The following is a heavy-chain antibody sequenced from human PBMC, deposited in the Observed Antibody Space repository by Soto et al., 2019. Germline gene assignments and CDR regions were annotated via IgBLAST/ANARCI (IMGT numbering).Heavy chain of an antibody. CDR3: ASTYCGGDCSQKDYGMDV. CDR2: IYYSGST. D-gene: IGHD2-21*02. J-gene: IGHJ6*02. Sequence: PSETLSLTCTVSGGSISSYYWSWIRQPPGKGLEWIGYIYYSGSTNYNPSLKSRVTISVDTSKNQFSLKLSSVTAADTAVYYCASTYCGGDCSQKDYGMDVWGQGTTVTVSS. CDR1: GGSISSYY. V-gene: IGHV4-59*01.